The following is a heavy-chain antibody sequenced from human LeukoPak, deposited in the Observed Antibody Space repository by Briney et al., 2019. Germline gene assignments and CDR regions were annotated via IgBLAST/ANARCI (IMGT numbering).Heavy chain of an antibody. Sequence: GGSLRLSCAASGFTFSSAWMSWVRQAPGKGLEWVGRIKSKTDGGTTDYAAPVKGRFTISRDDSENTLYLQMNSLKTEDTAVYYCTTGKSVYDILYLDYWGQGTLVTVSS. J-gene: IGHJ4*02. D-gene: IGHD3-9*01. CDR1: GFTFSSAW. CDR3: TTGKSVYDILYLDY. V-gene: IGHV3-15*01. CDR2: IKSKTDGGTT.